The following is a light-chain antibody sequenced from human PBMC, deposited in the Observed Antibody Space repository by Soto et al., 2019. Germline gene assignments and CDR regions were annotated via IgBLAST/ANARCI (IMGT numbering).Light chain of an antibody. J-gene: IGLJ3*02. CDR2: LNSDGSH. CDR1: SGHNSYA. V-gene: IGLV4-69*01. Sequence: QSALTQPPSASASLGASVKLTCTLSSGHNSYAIAWHQQQPEKGPRYLMKLNSDGSHSKGDGIPDRVSGSSSGAERYLTISSLQSEDEADYYCQTWSTDIRVFGGGTKLTVL. CDR3: QTWSTDIRV.